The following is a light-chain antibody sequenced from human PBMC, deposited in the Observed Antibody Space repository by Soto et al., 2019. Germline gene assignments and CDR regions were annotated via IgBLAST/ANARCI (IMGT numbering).Light chain of an antibody. CDR3: QQYENWPPVT. J-gene: IGKJ4*01. Sequence: EIVMTQSPATLSVSPGERATLSCRASQNIRRSLAWYQQKPGQPPRLLIYNSYTRATGVAARFSGSGSGTDFTLTITSLQVEDFAVYFCQQYENWPPVTFGGGTKVDIK. CDR1: QNIRRS. V-gene: IGKV3-15*01. CDR2: NSY.